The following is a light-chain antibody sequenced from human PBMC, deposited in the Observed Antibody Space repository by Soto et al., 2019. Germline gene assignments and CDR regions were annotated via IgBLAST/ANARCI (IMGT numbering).Light chain of an antibody. CDR1: QSVNSDY. V-gene: IGKV3-20*01. Sequence: EIVLTQSPGTLSLFPGERATLSCRATQSVNSDYLAWYQQKPGQAPRLLIYIASRRATGIPDRFSGSGSGTDFTLTISRLEPEDFVVYYCQQYGTSPWTFGQGTKVEIK. J-gene: IGKJ1*01. CDR2: IAS. CDR3: QQYGTSPWT.